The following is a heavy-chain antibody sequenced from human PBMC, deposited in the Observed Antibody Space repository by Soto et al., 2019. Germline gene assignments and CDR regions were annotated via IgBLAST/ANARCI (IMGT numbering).Heavy chain of an antibody. CDR1: GYSFSSNA. V-gene: IGHV1-3*04. D-gene: IGHD1-7*01. CDR3: ASDAWKYVVYYFDS. Sequence: QVQLVQSGAEVKTPGASVKVSCKTSGYSFSSNALHWVRQAPGQRPEWMGWVNTVNGNTKYSQNIQGRVTITTDTSATTSYMELSSLRSEDTAVYYFASDAWKYVVYYFDSWGQGTRGTVSS. CDR2: VNTVNGNT. J-gene: IGHJ4*02.